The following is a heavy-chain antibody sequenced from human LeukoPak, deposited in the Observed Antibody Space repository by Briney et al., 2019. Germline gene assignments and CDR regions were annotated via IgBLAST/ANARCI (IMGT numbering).Heavy chain of an antibody. CDR2: MNPNSGNT. CDR3: VSYYYDSSGYYTFDY. D-gene: IGHD3-22*01. Sequence: GASVKVSCKASGYTFTGYYMHWVRQAPGQGLEWMGWMNPNSGNTGYAQKFQGRVTITRNTSISTAYMELSSLRSEDTAVYYCVSYYYDSSGYYTFDYWGQGTLVTVSS. J-gene: IGHJ4*02. V-gene: IGHV1-8*03. CDR1: GYTFTGYY.